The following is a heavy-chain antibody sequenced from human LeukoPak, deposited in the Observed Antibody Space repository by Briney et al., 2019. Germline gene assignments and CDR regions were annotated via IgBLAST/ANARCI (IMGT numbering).Heavy chain of an antibody. CDR2: ITASGATT. CDR3: ARAEAAGDNRGGYYYVYMDV. V-gene: IGHV3-23*01. Sequence: PGGSLRLSCATSGFPFSAHHMNWVRQAPGKGLEWVSGITASGATTYYAASVKGRFTISRDSSQSTLYLQMNSLRAEDTAVYYCARAEAAGDNRGGYYYVYMDVWGKGTTVTVSS. CDR1: GFPFSAHH. J-gene: IGHJ6*03. D-gene: IGHD6-25*01.